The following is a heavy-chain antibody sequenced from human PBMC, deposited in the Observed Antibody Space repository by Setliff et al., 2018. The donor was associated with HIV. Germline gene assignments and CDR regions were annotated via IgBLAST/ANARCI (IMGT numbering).Heavy chain of an antibody. D-gene: IGHD2-15*01. J-gene: IGHJ6*03. CDR3: ARTRSGGSSVYYYYYMDV. CDR2: MNPDSGNT. CDR1: GGTFKNLA. Sequence: ASVKVSCKASGGTFKNLAINWVRQATGQGLEWMGWMNPDSGNTGSAQNFQGRLTITWNTSISTAYMELGSLGFDDTAVYFCARTRSGGSSVYYYYYMDVWGQGTAVTVSS. V-gene: IGHV1-8*01.